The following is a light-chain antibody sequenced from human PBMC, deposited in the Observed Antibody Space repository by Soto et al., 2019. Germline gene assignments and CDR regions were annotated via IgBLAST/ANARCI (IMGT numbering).Light chain of an antibody. V-gene: IGKV2-28*01. J-gene: IGKJ5*01. CDR3: MQALQPPPIT. Sequence: DIVMTQSPLSLPVTPGEPASISCRSSQSLLHSTGYNFLDWYLQKPGQSPQLLISLASNRASGVPVRFSGSGSGTDFTLKISRVEAEDVGIYYCMQALQPPPITFGQGTRLEIK. CDR1: QSLLHSTGYNF. CDR2: LAS.